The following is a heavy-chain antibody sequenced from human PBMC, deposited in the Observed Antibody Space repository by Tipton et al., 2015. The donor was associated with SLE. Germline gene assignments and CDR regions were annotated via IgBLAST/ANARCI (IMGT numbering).Heavy chain of an antibody. J-gene: IGHJ4*02. CDR1: GGPVSSSSYS. V-gene: IGHV4-39*01. CDR2: FYSSGTT. CDR3: AKNKAVPEN. Sequence: LRLSCTVSGGPVSSSSYSWGWIRQPPGKGLEWIATFYSSGTTYYNPSLKSRLTISVDTSKNQFSLNLGSVTATDTAVYYCAKNKAVPENWGQGTLVTVSS. D-gene: IGHD6-19*01.